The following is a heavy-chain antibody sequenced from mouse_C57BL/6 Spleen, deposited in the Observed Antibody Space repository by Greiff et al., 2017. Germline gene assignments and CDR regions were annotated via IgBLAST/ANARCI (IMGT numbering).Heavy chain of an antibody. J-gene: IGHJ2*01. CDR1: GYAFSSSW. CDR2: IYPGDGDT. V-gene: IGHV1-82*01. Sequence: QVQLKESGPELVKPGASVKISCKASGYAFSSSWMNWVKQRPGKGLEWIGRIYPGDGDTNYNGKFKGKATLTADKYSSTAYMQLSSLTSEDSAVYFCARLDYGSGGYFDYWGQGTTLTVSS. CDR3: ARLDYGSGGYFDY. D-gene: IGHD1-1*01.